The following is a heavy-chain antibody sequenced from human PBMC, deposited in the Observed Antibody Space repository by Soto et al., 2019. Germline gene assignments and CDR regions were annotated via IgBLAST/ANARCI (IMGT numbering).Heavy chain of an antibody. Sequence: EVQLVESGGGLVKPGGSLRLSCAASGFTFSSYSMNWVRQAPGKGLEWVSSISSSSSYRYYADSVKGRFTISRDNAKNSLYLQMNSVRAEDTAVYYCAREGGRYCSSTSCPPGGYWGQGTLVTVSS. J-gene: IGHJ4*02. V-gene: IGHV3-21*01. CDR3: AREGGRYCSSTSCPPGGY. CDR2: ISSSSSYR. D-gene: IGHD2-2*01. CDR1: GFTFSSYS.